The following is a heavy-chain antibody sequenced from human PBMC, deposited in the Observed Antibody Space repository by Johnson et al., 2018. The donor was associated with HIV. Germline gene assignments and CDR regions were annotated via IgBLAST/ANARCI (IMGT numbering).Heavy chain of an antibody. CDR3: ARDASYYGSANDAFDI. Sequence: MQLVESGGGVVQPGRSLRLSCAASGFTFSSYAIHWVRQAPGKGLEWVSVIYSGGSTYYADSVKGRFTISRDNSKNTLYLQMNSLRAEDTAVYYCARDASYYGSANDAFDIWGQGTMVTVSS. J-gene: IGHJ3*02. CDR2: IYSGGST. CDR1: GFTFSSYA. D-gene: IGHD3-10*01. V-gene: IGHV3-66*01.